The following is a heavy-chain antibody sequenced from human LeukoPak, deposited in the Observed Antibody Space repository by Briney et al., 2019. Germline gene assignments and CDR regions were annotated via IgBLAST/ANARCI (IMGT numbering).Heavy chain of an antibody. Sequence: ASVKVSCXASGYTFTGYYMHWVRQARGQGLEWMGWINPNSGGTNYAQKFQGRVTMTRDTSISTAYMELSRLRSDDTAVYYCARVQTIFGVVIFENWFDPWGQGTLVTVSS. J-gene: IGHJ5*02. CDR3: ARVQTIFGVVIFENWFDP. CDR1: GYTFTGYY. D-gene: IGHD3-3*01. V-gene: IGHV1-2*02. CDR2: INPNSGGT.